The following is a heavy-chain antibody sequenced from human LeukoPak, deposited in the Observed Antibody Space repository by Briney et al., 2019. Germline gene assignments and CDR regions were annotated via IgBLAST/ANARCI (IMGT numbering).Heavy chain of an antibody. D-gene: IGHD5-18*01. CDR2: INPSGGST. Sequence: ASVKVSCKASGYTFTSYYMHWVRQAPGQGLEWMGIINPSGGSTSYAQKFQGRVTITADESTSTAYMELSSLRSEDTAVYYCARGGTHPVIQLWPPLDYWGQGTLVTVSS. V-gene: IGHV1-46*01. CDR1: GYTFTSYY. J-gene: IGHJ4*02. CDR3: ARGGTHPVIQLWPPLDY.